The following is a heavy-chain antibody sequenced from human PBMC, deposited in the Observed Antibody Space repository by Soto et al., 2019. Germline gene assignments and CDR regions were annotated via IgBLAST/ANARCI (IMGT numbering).Heavy chain of an antibody. CDR3: ARVPNNSNRYCSGGSCYRGKYYFDY. J-gene: IGHJ4*02. D-gene: IGHD2-15*01. CDR2: IIPIFGTA. V-gene: IGHV1-69*13. CDR1: GGTFSSYA. Sequence: ASVKVSCKASGGTFSSYAISWVRQAPGQGLEWMGGIIPIFGTANYAQKFQGRVTITADESTSTAYMELSSLRSEDTAVYYCARVPNNSNRYCSGGSCYRGKYYFDYWGQGTLVTVSS.